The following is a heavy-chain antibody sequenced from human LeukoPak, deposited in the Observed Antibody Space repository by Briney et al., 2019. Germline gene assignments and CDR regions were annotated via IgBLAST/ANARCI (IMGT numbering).Heavy chain of an antibody. CDR2: ISGSGGST. CDR1: GFTFSDYA. D-gene: IGHD3-10*01. CDR3: AKVAQITMEAFDI. V-gene: IGHV3-23*01. J-gene: IGHJ3*02. Sequence: PGGSLRLSCTTSGFTFSDYAMSWVRQAPGKGLEWVSAISGSGGSTYYADSVKGRFTISRDNSKNTLYLQMNSLRAEDTAVYYCAKVAQITMEAFDIWGQGTMVTVSS.